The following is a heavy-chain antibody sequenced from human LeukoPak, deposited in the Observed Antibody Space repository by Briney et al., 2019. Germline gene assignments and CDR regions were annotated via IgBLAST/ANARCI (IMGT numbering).Heavy chain of an antibody. J-gene: IGHJ4*02. V-gene: IGHV3-11*06. CDR3: ATESPFSSSWYY. CDR1: GFSFSDHY. CDR2: ISNTRTHT. D-gene: IGHD6-13*01. Sequence: GGSLRLSCAASGFSFSDHYMNWVRQAPGRGLEWVSYISNTRTHTNCADSVKGRFTISRDNAKNLLYLQMNSLRAEDTAVYYCATESPFSSSWYYWGQGTLVSVSS.